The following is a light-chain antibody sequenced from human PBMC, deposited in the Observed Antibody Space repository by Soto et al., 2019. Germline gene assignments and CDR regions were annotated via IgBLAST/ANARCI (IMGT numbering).Light chain of an antibody. Sequence: QSVLTQPPSVSGAPGQRVTISCTGSSSNIGAGYDVHWYQQLPGAAPKLLIYGNSNRPSGVPDRFSGSKSGTSASLAITGLQAEDEADYLCQSYDSGLRGAVFGGGTKVTVL. J-gene: IGLJ3*02. CDR1: SSNIGAGYD. CDR3: QSYDSGLRGAV. V-gene: IGLV1-40*01. CDR2: GNS.